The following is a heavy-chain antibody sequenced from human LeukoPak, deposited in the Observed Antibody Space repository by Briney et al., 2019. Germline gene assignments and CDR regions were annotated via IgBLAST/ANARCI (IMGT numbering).Heavy chain of an antibody. J-gene: IGHJ4*02. V-gene: IGHV3-23*01. CDR3: AKDTAAAGTFDY. CDR1: GFIFNNYG. D-gene: IGHD6-13*01. CDR2: ISNDGGGT. Sequence: GGSLRLSCAASGFIFNNYGLIWVRQAPGKGLEWVSAISNDGGGTNYADFVKGRFTISRDNSKNTLYLQMNSLRAEDTAVYYCAKDTAAAGTFDYWGQGTLVTVSS.